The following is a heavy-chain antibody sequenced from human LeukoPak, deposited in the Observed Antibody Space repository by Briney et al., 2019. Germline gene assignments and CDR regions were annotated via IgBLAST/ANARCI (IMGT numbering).Heavy chain of an antibody. J-gene: IGHJ4*02. CDR2: ISSSSSYI. Sequence: GGSLRLSCAASGFXFSSYSINWVRQAPGKGLEWVSDISSSSSYIYYADSVKGRFTISRDNAKNSLYLQMNSLRAEDTAVYYCARVYYDSSGYYQLDYWGQGTLVTVSS. V-gene: IGHV3-21*01. CDR3: ARVYYDSSGYYQLDY. D-gene: IGHD3-22*01. CDR1: GFXFSSYS.